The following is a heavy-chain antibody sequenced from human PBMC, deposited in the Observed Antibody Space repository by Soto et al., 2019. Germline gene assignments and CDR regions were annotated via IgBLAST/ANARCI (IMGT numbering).Heavy chain of an antibody. CDR3: ARGMGYDILTGYFRGAPYYFDY. V-gene: IGHV4-34*01. CDR1: GGSFSGYY. J-gene: IGHJ4*02. D-gene: IGHD3-9*01. CDR2: INHSGST. Sequence: QVQLQQWGAGLLKPSETLSLTCAVYGGSFSGYYWSWIRQPPGKGLEWIGEINHSGSTNYNPSLKSRVTISVDTSKNQFSLKLSSVTAADTAVYYCARGMGYDILTGYFRGAPYYFDYWGQGTLVTVSS.